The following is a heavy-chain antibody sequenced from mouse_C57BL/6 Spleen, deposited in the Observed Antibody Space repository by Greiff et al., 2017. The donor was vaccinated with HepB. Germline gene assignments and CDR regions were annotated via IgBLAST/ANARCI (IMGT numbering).Heavy chain of an antibody. CDR3: ARSYSNPLRAMDY. CDR2: IYPSDSET. V-gene: IGHV1-61*01. CDR1: GYTFTSYW. J-gene: IGHJ4*01. Sequence: QVQLQQPGAELVRPGSSVKLSCKASGYTFTSYWMDWVKQRPGQGLEWIGNIYPSDSETHYNQKFKDKATLTVDKSSSTAYMQLSSLPSKDSAVYYCARSYSNPLRAMDYWGQGTSVTVSS. D-gene: IGHD2-5*01.